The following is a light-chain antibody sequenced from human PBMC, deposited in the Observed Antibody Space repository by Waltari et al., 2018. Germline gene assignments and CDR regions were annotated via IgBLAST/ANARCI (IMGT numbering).Light chain of an antibody. J-gene: IGKJ2*03. V-gene: IGKV2-28*01. CDR3: EQAVQTPYS. Sequence: DIVLTQTPLSLSVTPEEPASISCRSIQSIRNSNGYTYLHWYLQKQGQSQQLLIYVVSKRASGVPARFSGSGSGTNFTLKISRVEAEDIGTYYCEQAVQTPYSCGQGTKMDI. CDR1: QSIRNSNGYTY. CDR2: VVS.